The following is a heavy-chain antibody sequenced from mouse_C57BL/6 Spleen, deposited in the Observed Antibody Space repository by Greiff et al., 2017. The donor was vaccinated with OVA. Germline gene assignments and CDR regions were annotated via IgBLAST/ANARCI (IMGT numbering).Heavy chain of an antibody. D-gene: IGHD1-1*01. J-gene: IGHJ2*01. V-gene: IGHV1-59*01. CDR1: GYTFTSYW. CDR3: ARYYYGRGDFDY. CDR2: IDPSDSYT. Sequence: QVQLQQSGAELVRPGTSVKLSCKASGYTFTSYWMHWVKQRPGQGLEWIGVIDPSDSYTNYNQKFKGKATLTVDTSSSTAYMQLSSLTSEDSAVYYCARYYYGRGDFDYWGQGTTLTVSS.